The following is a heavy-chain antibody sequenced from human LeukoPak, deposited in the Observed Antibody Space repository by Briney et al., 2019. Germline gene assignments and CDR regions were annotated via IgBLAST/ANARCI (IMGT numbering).Heavy chain of an antibody. Sequence: PGGSLRLSCAASGFTFSSYGMHWVRQAPGKGLEWVAVISYDGSNKYYADSVKGRFTISRDNSKNTLYLQMSSLRAEDTAVYYCAKVRTTVIPFDYWGQGTLVTVSS. V-gene: IGHV3-30*18. CDR2: ISYDGSNK. CDR1: GFTFSSYG. CDR3: AKVRTTVIPFDY. J-gene: IGHJ4*02. D-gene: IGHD4-17*01.